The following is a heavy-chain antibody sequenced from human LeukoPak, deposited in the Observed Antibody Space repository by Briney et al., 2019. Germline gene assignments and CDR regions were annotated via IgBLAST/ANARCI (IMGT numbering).Heavy chain of an antibody. CDR2: IYTSGST. CDR1: GGSISSYY. CDR3: ASRRDSSSWYLY. Sequence: SETLSLTCTVSGGSISSYYWSWIRQPAGKGLEWIGRIYTSGSTNYNPSLKSRVTISVDTSKNQFSLKLSSVTAADTAVYYCASRRDSSSWYLYWGQGTLVTVSS. J-gene: IGHJ4*02. V-gene: IGHV4-4*07. D-gene: IGHD6-13*01.